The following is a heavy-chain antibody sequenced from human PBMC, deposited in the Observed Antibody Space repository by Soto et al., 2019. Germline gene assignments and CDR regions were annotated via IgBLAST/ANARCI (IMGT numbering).Heavy chain of an antibody. CDR2: IIAIFGTA. CDR3: ARDPDGNQNIDY. CDR1: GGTFSSYA. V-gene: IGHV1-69*12. Sequence: QVQLVQSGAEVKKPGSSVKVSCKASGGTFSSYAISWVRQAPGHGLEWMGGIIAIFGTANYARKFQGRATITADESTSTAYMELSSLRSEDTAVYDCARDPDGNQNIDYWGRGTLVTVSS. J-gene: IGHJ4*02. D-gene: IGHD4-17*01.